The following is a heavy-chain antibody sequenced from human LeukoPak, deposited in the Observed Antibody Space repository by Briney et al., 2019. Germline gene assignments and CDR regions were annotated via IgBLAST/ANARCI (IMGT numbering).Heavy chain of an antibody. CDR3: ARAPITSPFYFDY. J-gene: IGHJ4*02. Sequence: PGGSPRLSCTASGFAFDEHGMSWFGQVPGKGLEGVSGINWSGGSTGYADPLRGRFTISRDNAKNSLYLQMDSLRAEDTALYYCARAPITSPFYFDYWGQGTLVTVSS. V-gene: IGHV3-20*04. D-gene: IGHD2-2*01. CDR1: GFAFDEHG. CDR2: INWSGGST.